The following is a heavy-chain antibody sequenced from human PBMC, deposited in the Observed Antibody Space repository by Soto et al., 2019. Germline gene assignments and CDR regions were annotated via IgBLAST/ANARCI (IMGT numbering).Heavy chain of an antibody. CDR1: GGSISSYY. V-gene: IGHV4-59*01. Sequence: SETLSLTCTVSGGSISSYYWSWIRQPPGKGLEWIGYIYYSGSTNYNPSLKSRVTISVDTSKNQFSLKLSSVTAADTAVYYCARRYCSGGSCPDAFDIWGQGTMVTVS. D-gene: IGHD2-15*01. CDR3: ARRYCSGGSCPDAFDI. CDR2: IYYSGST. J-gene: IGHJ3*02.